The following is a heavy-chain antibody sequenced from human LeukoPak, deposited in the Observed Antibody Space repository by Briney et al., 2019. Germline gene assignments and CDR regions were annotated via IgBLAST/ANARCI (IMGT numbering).Heavy chain of an antibody. Sequence: ASVKVSCKASGYTFTSYYMHWVRQAPGQGLEWMGIINPSGGTTSYAQKFQGRVTMTRDMSTSTVYMELSSLRSEDTAVYYCARELAVADYYYYYYMDVWGKGTTVTVSS. CDR3: ARELAVADYYYYYYMDV. J-gene: IGHJ6*03. V-gene: IGHV1-46*01. CDR1: GYTFTSYY. D-gene: IGHD6-19*01. CDR2: INPSGGTT.